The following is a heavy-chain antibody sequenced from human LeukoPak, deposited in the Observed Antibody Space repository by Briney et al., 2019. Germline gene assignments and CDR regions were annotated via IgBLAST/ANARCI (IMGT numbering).Heavy chain of an antibody. D-gene: IGHD3-22*01. V-gene: IGHV1-58*02. J-gene: IGHJ3*01. CDR2: IAVGSGNT. CDR1: GFTFTSSA. Sequence: SVKVSCEASGFTFTSSAMQWVRQARGQRLEWIGCIAVGSGNTNYAQKFQERVTITRDMSTSIVYMELSSLRSEDTAVYDCAAGAAYYYDSRHAFDVWGQGTMVTVSS. CDR3: AAGAAYYYDSRHAFDV.